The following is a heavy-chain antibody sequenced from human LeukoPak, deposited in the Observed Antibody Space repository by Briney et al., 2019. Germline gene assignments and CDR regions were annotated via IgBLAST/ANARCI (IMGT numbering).Heavy chain of an antibody. D-gene: IGHD3-10*01. CDR1: GGSISRGDYY. CDR2: IYHSGTT. CDR3: ARKENVYYYFDY. J-gene: IGHJ4*02. V-gene: IGHV4-30-4*01. Sequence: KPSETLSLTCTVSGGSISRGDYYWSWIRQPPGKGLEWIGYIYHSGTTYYNPSLQSRVTMSVDTSKNQFSLKLSSVTAVDTAVYYCARKENVYYYFDYWGQGTLVTVSS.